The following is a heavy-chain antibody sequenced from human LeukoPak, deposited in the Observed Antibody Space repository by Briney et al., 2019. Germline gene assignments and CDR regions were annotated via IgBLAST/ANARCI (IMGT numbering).Heavy chain of an antibody. CDR1: GGSISSSNW. D-gene: IGHD2-21*02. CDR3: AGGSVREYCGGDCYPGLDY. J-gene: IGHJ4*02. Sequence: SGTLSLTCAVSGGSISSSNWWSWVRQPPGKGLEWIGEIYHSGSTNYNPSVKSRVTISVDKSKNQFSLNLRSVTAADTAVYYCAGGSVREYCGGDCYPGLDYWGQGTLVTVSS. CDR2: IYHSGST. V-gene: IGHV4-4*02.